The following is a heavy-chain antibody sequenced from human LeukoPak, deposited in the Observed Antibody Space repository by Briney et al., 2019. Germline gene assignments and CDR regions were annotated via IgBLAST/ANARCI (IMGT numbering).Heavy chain of an antibody. J-gene: IGHJ6*02. CDR1: GGSISSYY. V-gene: IGHV4-59*01. CDR2: IYYSGST. D-gene: IGHD3-22*01. Sequence: SETLSLTCTVSGGSISSYYWSWIRQPPGKGLEWIGYIYYSGSTNYNPSLKSRVTISVDTSKNQFSLKLSSVTAADTAVYYCASSDYYDSSGYRLYYYGMDVWGQGTTVTVSS. CDR3: ASSDYYDSSGYRLYYYGMDV.